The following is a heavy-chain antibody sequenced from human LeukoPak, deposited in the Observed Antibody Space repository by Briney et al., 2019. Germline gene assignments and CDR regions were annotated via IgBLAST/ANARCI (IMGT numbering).Heavy chain of an antibody. D-gene: IGHD2-2*01. CDR3: ARDPYCSSTSCYGMVADY. Sequence: ASVKVSCKASGYTFTGYYMHWVRQAPGQGLEWMGWINPNSGGTNYAQKFQGRVTMTRDTSISTAYMELSRLRSDDTAVYYCARDPYCSSTSCYGMVADYWGQGTLVTVSS. CDR1: GYTFTGYY. V-gene: IGHV1-2*02. J-gene: IGHJ4*02. CDR2: INPNSGGT.